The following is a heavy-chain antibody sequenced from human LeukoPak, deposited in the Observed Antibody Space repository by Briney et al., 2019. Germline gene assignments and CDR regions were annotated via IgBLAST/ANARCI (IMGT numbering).Heavy chain of an antibody. CDR3: ARETTWSAAFDI. D-gene: IGHD1-14*01. J-gene: IGHJ3*02. CDR2: ISSSGSTI. CDR1: GFTFSDYY. V-gene: IGHV3-11*01. Sequence: TGGSLRLSCAASGFTFSDYYMSWIRQAPGKGLEWVSYISSSGSTIYYADSVKGRFTIPRDNAKNSLYLQMNSLRAEDTAVYYCARETTWSAAFDIWGQGTMVTVSS.